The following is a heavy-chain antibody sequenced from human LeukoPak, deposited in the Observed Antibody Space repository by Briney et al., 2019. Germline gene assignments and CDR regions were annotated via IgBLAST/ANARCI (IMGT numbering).Heavy chain of an antibody. J-gene: IGHJ4*02. CDR3: ARDKDSGSYYGFDY. D-gene: IGHD1-26*01. V-gene: IGHV4-39*07. CDR2: IYYSGST. CDR1: GGSISSSSYY. Sequence: SETLSLTCTVSGGSISSSSYYWSWIRQPPGKGLEWIGSIYYSGSTYYNPSLKSRVTISVDTSKNQFSLKLSSVTAADTAVYYCARDKDSGSYYGFDYWGQGTLVTVSS.